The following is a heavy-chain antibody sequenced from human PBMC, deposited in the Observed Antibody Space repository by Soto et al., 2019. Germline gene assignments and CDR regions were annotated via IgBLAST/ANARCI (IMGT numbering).Heavy chain of an antibody. Sequence: ASVKVSCKASGYTFTSYGISWVRQAPGQGLEWMGWISAYNGNTNYAQKLQGRVTMTTDTSTSTAYMELRSLRSDDTAVYYCARRDCSGGSCYGWFDPWGPGTLVTVSS. CDR3: ARRDCSGGSCYGWFDP. J-gene: IGHJ5*02. D-gene: IGHD2-15*01. CDR2: ISAYNGNT. CDR1: GYTFTSYG. V-gene: IGHV1-18*04.